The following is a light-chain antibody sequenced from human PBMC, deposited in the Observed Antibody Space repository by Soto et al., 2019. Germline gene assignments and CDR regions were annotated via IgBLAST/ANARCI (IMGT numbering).Light chain of an antibody. CDR2: DAF. CDR1: QAISND. V-gene: IGKV1-17*01. J-gene: IGKJ1*01. Sequence: DIQMTQSPSSLSASIGDGVTITCRPSQAISNDLDWYQQKLGKAPKRLIYDAFSLQSGVPSRFSGNTSAADFTLTISSLQPEDVATYFCLQHYVYPWAFGQGTKVEIK. CDR3: LQHYVYPWA.